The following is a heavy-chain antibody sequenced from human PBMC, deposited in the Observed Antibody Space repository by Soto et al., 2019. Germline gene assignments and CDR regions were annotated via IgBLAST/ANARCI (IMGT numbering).Heavy chain of an antibody. CDR1: GGTFSSYA. Sequence: SVKVSCKASGGTFSSYAISWVRQAPGQGLEWMGGVIPIFGTANYAQKFQGRVTITADESTSTAYMELSSLRSEDTAVYYCARDRYNWNDKAPFDPWGQGTLVTVSS. D-gene: IGHD1-1*01. V-gene: IGHV1-69*13. CDR2: VIPIFGTA. J-gene: IGHJ5*02. CDR3: ARDRYNWNDKAPFDP.